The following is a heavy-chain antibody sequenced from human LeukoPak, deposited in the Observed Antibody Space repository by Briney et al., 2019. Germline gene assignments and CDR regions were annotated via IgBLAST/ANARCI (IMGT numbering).Heavy chain of an antibody. D-gene: IGHD6-19*01. J-gene: IGHJ4*02. CDR2: IYTSGST. CDR3: ARGRVTVAGITFFDY. V-gene: IGHV4-4*07. CDR1: GGSVSSYY. Sequence: SETLSLTCTVSGGSVSSYYWIWIRQPAGKGLEWIGRIYTSGSTNYNPSLKSRVTISVDTSKNQFSLKLSSVTAADTAVYYCARGRVTVAGITFFDYWGQGTLVTVSS.